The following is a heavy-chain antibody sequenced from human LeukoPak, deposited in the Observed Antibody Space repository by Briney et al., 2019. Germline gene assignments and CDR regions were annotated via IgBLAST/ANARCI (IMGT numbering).Heavy chain of an antibody. D-gene: IGHD1-26*01. CDR3: ARGSGTYDF. CDR1: GFTFSDYA. Sequence: GGSLRLSCTASGFTFSDYAMSWVRQAPGKGLEWVSGISGSGGSIRYADSVKGRFIISRDNSKNTLYLQMNSLRVEDTAVYYCARGSGTYDFWGQGTLVTASS. CDR2: ISGSGGSI. J-gene: IGHJ4*02. V-gene: IGHV3-23*01.